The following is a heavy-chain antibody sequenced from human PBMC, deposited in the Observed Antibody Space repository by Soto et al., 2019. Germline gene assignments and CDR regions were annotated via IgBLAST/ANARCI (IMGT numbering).Heavy chain of an antibody. V-gene: IGHV1-18*01. CDR2: ISAYNGNT. J-gene: IGHJ4*02. D-gene: IGHD3-10*01. Sequence: ASVKVSCKASGYTFTSYDINWVRQATGQGLEWMGWISAYNGNTNYAQKLQGRVTMTTDTSTSTAYMELRSLRSDDTAVYYCARHLRGVLSNFDYWGQGTLVTVSS. CDR1: GYTFTSYD. CDR3: ARHLRGVLSNFDY.